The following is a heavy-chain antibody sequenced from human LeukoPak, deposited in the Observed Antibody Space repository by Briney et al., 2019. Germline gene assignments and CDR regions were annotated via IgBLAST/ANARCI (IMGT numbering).Heavy chain of an antibody. D-gene: IGHD3-10*01. CDR3: ARLSRPALYGSGSHFVDV. Sequence: SETLSLTCAVYGGSFSGYYWSWIRQPPGKGLEWIGEINHSGSTNFNPSLKSRVTISVDTSNNQYSLHLSSVTAADTAVYSCARLSRPALYGSGSHFVDVWGKGTTVTVSS. CDR2: INHSGST. CDR1: GGSFSGYY. J-gene: IGHJ6*04. V-gene: IGHV4-34*01.